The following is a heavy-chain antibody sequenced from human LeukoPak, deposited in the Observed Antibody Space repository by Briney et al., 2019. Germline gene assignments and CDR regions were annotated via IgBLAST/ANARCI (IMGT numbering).Heavy chain of an antibody. J-gene: IGHJ6*03. CDR2: INPNSGGT. D-gene: IGHD3-22*01. V-gene: IGHV1-2*02. Sequence: ASVKVSCKASGYTFTSYDINWVRQATGQGLEWMGWINPNSGGTNYAQKFQGRVTMTRDTSIITAYMELSRLRSDDTAVYYCARDPLEGYYDSSGYSIYYYYYMDVWGKGTTVTISS. CDR3: ARDPLEGYYDSSGYSIYYYYYMDV. CDR1: GYTFTSYD.